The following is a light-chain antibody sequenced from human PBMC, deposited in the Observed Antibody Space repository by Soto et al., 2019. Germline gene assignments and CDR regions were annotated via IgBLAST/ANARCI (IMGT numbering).Light chain of an antibody. V-gene: IGKV3-11*01. CDR1: QSVGSD. CDR3: QQRNSWPLT. CDR2: TAA. Sequence: EIVLTQSPATLSLSPGERATLSCRASQSVGSDLAWYQQKPGQAPRLLIYTAAYRPTGIPARFSGSGSGTDFTLIISSLEAEDFALYYCQQRNSWPLTFGPGTTVDIK. J-gene: IGKJ3*01.